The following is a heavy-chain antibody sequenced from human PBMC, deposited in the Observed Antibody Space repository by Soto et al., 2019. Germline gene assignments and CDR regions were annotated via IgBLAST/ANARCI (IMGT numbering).Heavy chain of an antibody. CDR2: IYYSGST. CDR3: RTYYYDSSGNRSYWYFDL. Sequence: QVQLQESGPGLVKPSETLSLTCTVSGGSVSSGSYYWSWIRQPPGKGLEWIGYIYYSGSTNYNPSLKSRVTISVDTSKNQFSLKLSSVTAADTAVYYCRTYYYDSSGNRSYWYFDLWGRGTLVNVSS. D-gene: IGHD3-22*01. V-gene: IGHV4-61*01. J-gene: IGHJ2*01. CDR1: GGSVSSGSYY.